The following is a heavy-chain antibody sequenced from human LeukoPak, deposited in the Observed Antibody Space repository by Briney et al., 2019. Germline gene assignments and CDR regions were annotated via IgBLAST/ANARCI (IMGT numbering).Heavy chain of an antibody. CDR2: ISAYNGNT. D-gene: IGHD3-22*01. CDR3: AREGFRQVYDSSGYLIDYYYYYMDV. J-gene: IGHJ6*03. CDR1: GYTFTSYG. V-gene: IGHV1-18*01. Sequence: ASVKVSCKASGYTFTSYGISWVRQAPGQGLEWMGWISAYNGNTNYAQKLQGRVTMTTDTSTSTAYMELRSLRSDDTAVYYCAREGFRQVYDSSGYLIDYYYYYMDVWGKGTTVTISS.